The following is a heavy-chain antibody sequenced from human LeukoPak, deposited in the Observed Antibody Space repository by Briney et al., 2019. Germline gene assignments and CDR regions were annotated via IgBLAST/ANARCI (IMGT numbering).Heavy chain of an antibody. J-gene: IGHJ4*02. D-gene: IGHD6-13*01. CDR2: IRGSGGST. V-gene: IGHV3-23*01. CDR3: AKTSGSSRGAFDY. Sequence: SGESLRLSCEASGFTFSSYGMSWVRQVPGKGLEYVSSIRGSGGSTYYADSVKGRFTISRDNSKSTLYLQMNSLRAEDTALYYCAKTSGSSRGAFDYWGQGTLVTVSS. CDR1: GFTFSSYG.